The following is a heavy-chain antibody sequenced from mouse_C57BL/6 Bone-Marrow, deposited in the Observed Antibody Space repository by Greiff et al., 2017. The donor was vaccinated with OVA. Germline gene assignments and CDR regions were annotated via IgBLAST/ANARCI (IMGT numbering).Heavy chain of an antibody. V-gene: IGHV1-26*01. CDR2: INPNNGGT. J-gene: IGHJ3*01. CDR1: GYTFTDYY. CDR3: ARRGDYDEGFAY. D-gene: IGHD2-4*01. Sequence: VQLQQSGPELVKPGASVKISCKASGYTFTDYYMNWVKQSHGKSLEWIGDINPNNGGTSYNQKFKGKATLTVDKSSSTAYMELRSLTSEDSAVYYCARRGDYDEGFAYWGQGTLVTVSA.